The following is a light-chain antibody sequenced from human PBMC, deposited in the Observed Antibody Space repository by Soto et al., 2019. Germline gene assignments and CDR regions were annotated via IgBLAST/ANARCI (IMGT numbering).Light chain of an antibody. CDR2: LGS. CDR3: MQALQTPWT. J-gene: IGKJ1*01. Sequence: DFVMTQSPLSLPVTPGEPASISCTSSQSLLHTNGYTFLDWYLQKPGQSPQLLIYLGSNRASGVPDRFSGSGSGTNFTLKISRVEAEDVGVYYCMQALQTPWTLGQRTKVDIK. V-gene: IGKV2-28*01. CDR1: QSLLHTNGYTF.